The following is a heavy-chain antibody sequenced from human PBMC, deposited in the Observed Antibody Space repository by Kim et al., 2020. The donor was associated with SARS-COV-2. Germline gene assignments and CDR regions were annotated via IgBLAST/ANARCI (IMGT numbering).Heavy chain of an antibody. CDR2: IKSKTDGGTT. Sequence: GGSLRLFCAASGLTFSNAWMSWVRQAPGKGLEWVGHIKSKTDGGTTDYAAPVEGRFTISRDDSKDTLFLQMNSLKTEDTAVYYCTTEFSTWYWVDYWGQGTLVTVSS. D-gene: IGHD6-13*01. CDR1: GLTFSNAW. J-gene: IGHJ4*02. CDR3: TTEFSTWYWVDY. V-gene: IGHV3-15*01.